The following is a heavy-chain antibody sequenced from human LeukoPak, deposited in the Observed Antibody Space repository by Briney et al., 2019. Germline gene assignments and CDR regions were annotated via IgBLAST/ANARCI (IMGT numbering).Heavy chain of an antibody. J-gene: IGHJ4*02. CDR2: INTNTGNP. CDR1: GYTFTSYA. Sequence: ASVKVSCKASGYTFTSYAMNWVRQAPGQGLEWMGWINTNTGNPTYAQDSTGRFVFSLDTSVSTAYLQISSLKAEDTAVYYCARDYDSSGYYYQNWGQGTLVTVSS. D-gene: IGHD3-22*01. V-gene: IGHV7-4-1*02. CDR3: ARDYDSSGYYYQN.